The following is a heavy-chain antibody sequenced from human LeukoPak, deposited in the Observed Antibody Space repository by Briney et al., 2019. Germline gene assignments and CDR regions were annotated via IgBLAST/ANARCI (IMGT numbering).Heavy chain of an antibody. CDR1: GFTFSSYA. D-gene: IGHD6-13*01. J-gene: IGHJ4*02. V-gene: IGHV3-23*01. Sequence: GGSLRLSCAASGFTFSSYAMSWVRQAPGKGLEWVSSISGSGYSTYYADSVKGRFTISRDNSKNTLFLQMNSLRAEDTAVYYCAKATYSSSWNLYFDYWGQGTLSPSPQ. CDR2: ISGSGYST. CDR3: AKATYSSSWNLYFDY.